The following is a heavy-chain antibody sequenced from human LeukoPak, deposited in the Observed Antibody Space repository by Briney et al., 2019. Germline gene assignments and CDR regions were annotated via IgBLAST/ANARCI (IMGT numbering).Heavy chain of an antibody. V-gene: IGHV3-23*01. D-gene: IGHD3-22*01. CDR3: AYLDSSGYYYGRLRY. CDR1: GFTFSSYW. CDR2: ISVDGEKS. Sequence: GGSLRLSCAASGFTFSSYWMSWVRQAPGKGLEWVAVISVDGEKSYYADSVKGRFTVSRDNSKNTLYLHMNSLRAEDTAVYFCAYLDSSGYYYGRLRYWGQGTPVTVSS. J-gene: IGHJ4*02.